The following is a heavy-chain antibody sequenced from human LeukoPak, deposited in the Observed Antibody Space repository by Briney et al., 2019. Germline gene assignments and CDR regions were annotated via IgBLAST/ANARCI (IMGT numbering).Heavy chain of an antibody. CDR3: ARARSTYGYFFDY. D-gene: IGHD2-8*01. CDR2: IKQDAIEK. V-gene: IGHV3-7*01. J-gene: IGHJ4*02. Sequence: GGSLRLSCAASGFTFNYHWMSWVRQAPGKGLEWVANIKQDAIEKLYVDSVKGRFTVSRDNAKNSLYLQMNSLRAEDTAVYYCARARSTYGYFFDYWGQGTLVTVSS. CDR1: GFTFNYHW.